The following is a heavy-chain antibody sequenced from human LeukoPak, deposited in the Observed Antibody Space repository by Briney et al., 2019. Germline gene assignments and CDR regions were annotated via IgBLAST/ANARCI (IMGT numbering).Heavy chain of an antibody. CDR1: GYTFTSYD. Sequence: ASVKVSCKASGYTFTSYDINWVRQATGQGLEWMGWMNPNSGNTGYAQKFQGRVTMTRNTSISTAYMELSSLRSEDTAVYYCARDEMATIREPNRDAFDIWGQGTMVTVSS. V-gene: IGHV1-8*01. CDR2: MNPNSGNT. D-gene: IGHD5-24*01. J-gene: IGHJ3*02. CDR3: ARDEMATIREPNRDAFDI.